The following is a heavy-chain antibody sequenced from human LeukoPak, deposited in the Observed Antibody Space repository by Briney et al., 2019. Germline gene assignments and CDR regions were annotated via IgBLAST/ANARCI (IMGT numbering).Heavy chain of an antibody. J-gene: IGHJ4*02. CDR1: GYTFTSYD. CDR2: MNPNSGNT. CDR3: ARGSQYYDILTGFVDY. D-gene: IGHD3-9*01. Sequence: ASVKVSCKASGYTFTSYDINWVRQATGQGLEWMGWMNPNSGNTGYAQKFQGRVTMTRNTSISTAYMELSSLRSEDTAVYYCARGSQYYDILTGFVDYWGQGTLVTVSS. V-gene: IGHV1-8*01.